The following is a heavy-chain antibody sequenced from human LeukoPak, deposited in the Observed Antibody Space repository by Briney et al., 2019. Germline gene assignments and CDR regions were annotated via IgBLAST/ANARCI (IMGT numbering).Heavy chain of an antibody. Sequence: GGSLRLFCAASGVTFSNYAMSWVRPAPGKGLEWVSAISASGTYYADSVKGRFTISRDNPKSTLYLQMDNLRADDTAVYYCVRTPDYWGQGTLVTVSS. J-gene: IGHJ4*02. CDR2: ISASGT. D-gene: IGHD4-23*01. CDR1: GVTFSNYA. V-gene: IGHV3-23*01. CDR3: VRTPDY.